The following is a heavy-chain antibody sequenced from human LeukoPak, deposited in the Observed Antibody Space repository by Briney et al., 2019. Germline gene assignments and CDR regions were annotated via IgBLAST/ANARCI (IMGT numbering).Heavy chain of an antibody. CDR1: GFTFSNFW. V-gene: IGHV3-7*03. D-gene: IGHD3-10*01. CDR2: IKQDGSEK. Sequence: GGSLRLSCEASGFTFSNFWLTWVRQALGRGLEWVANIKQDGSEKYYVDSVKGRFTISRDNAKNSLYLQMNSLRAEDTAVYYCARGRVYGSGSYYNVHDAFDIWGQGTMVTVSS. J-gene: IGHJ3*02. CDR3: ARGRVYGSGSYYNVHDAFDI.